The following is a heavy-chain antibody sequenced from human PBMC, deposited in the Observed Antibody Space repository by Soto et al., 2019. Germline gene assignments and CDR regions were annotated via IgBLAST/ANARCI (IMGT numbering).Heavy chain of an antibody. V-gene: IGHV2-5*02. J-gene: IGHJ4*02. CDR2: IYWDDDK. Sequence: QITLKESGPTLVKPTQTLTLTCTFSGFSLSTSGVAVGWIRKPPGKALEWLALIYWDDDKRYSPSLKSRLTITKDTAKNQVVLTITNMDPVDTATYYSAPSFYADPSYWGQGTLVTVSS. CDR1: GFSLSTSGVA. CDR3: APSFYADPSY. D-gene: IGHD2-2*01.